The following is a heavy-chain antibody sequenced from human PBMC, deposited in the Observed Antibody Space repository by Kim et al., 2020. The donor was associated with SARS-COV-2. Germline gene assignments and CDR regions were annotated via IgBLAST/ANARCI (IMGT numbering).Heavy chain of an antibody. Sequence: ASVKVSCKASGYTFTSYAMNWVRQAPGQGLEWMGWINTNTGNPTYAQGFTGRFVFSLDTSVNTAYLQTSSLKAEDTAVYYCARIPSAYCSSTNCYSWFDPWGQGTLVTVSS. CDR3: ARIPSAYCSSTNCYSWFDP. V-gene: IGHV7-4-1*02. J-gene: IGHJ5*02. D-gene: IGHD2-2*02. CDR1: GYTFTSYA. CDR2: INTNTGNP.